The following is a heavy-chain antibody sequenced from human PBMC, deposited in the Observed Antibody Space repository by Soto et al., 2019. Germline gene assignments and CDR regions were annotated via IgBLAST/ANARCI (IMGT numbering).Heavy chain of an antibody. D-gene: IGHD3-3*01. CDR3: AKEPRSFLVYLGAFDI. Sequence: QVQLVESGGGVVQPGRSLRLSCAASGFTFSSYGMHWVRQAPGKGLEWVAVISYDGSNKYYADSVKGRFTISRDNSKNTLYLQMNSLRAEDTAVYYCAKEPRSFLVYLGAFDIWGQGTMVTVSS. J-gene: IGHJ3*02. CDR2: ISYDGSNK. CDR1: GFTFSSYG. V-gene: IGHV3-30*18.